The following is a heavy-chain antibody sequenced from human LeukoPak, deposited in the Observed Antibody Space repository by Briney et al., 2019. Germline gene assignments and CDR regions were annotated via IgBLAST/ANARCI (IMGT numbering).Heavy chain of an antibody. J-gene: IGHJ4*02. CDR3: ARDSRYYGSGSYFG. Sequence: PGGSLRLSCAASKFTFSSYSMNWVRQAPGKGLEWISYISSSSSTIYYADSVKGRFTISRDNAKNSLYLQMNSLRAEDTAEYYCARDSRYYGSGSYFGWGQGTLVTVSS. CDR1: KFTFSSYS. V-gene: IGHV3-48*01. CDR2: ISSSSSTI. D-gene: IGHD3-10*01.